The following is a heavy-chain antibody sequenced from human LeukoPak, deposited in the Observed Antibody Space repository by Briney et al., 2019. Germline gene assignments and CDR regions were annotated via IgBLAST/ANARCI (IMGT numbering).Heavy chain of an antibody. CDR1: GGSISSYY. V-gene: IGHV4-59*12. CDR3: ARRRLRGKPAGQLDY. J-gene: IGHJ4*02. Sequence: PSETLSLTCTVSGGSISSYYWNWIRQSPGKGLEWIGYIYYSGSTNYNPSLKSRVTISVDTSKNQFSLKLSSVTAADTAVYYCARRRLRGKPAGQLDYWGQGTLVTVSS. D-gene: IGHD3-22*01. CDR2: IYYSGST.